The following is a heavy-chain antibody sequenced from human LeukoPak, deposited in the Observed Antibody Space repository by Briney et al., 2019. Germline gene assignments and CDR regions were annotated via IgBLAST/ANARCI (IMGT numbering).Heavy chain of an antibody. V-gene: IGHV3-15*01. CDR1: GFTFSNAW. CDR3: TTSQCLRSHTRTDY. Sequence: GGSLRLSCAASGFTFSNAWMSWVRQAPGKGLEWVGRIKSKTDGGTTDYAAPVKGRFTISRDDSKNTLYLQMNSLKTEDTAVYYCTTSQCLRSHTRTDYWGQGTLVTVSS. CDR2: IKSKTDGGTT. D-gene: IGHD5-12*01. J-gene: IGHJ4*02.